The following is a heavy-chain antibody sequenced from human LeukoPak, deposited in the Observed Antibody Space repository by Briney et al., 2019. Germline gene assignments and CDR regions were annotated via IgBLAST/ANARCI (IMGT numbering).Heavy chain of an antibody. CDR2: IKQDGSEK. CDR3: ARRGTSSSWAHFDY. CDR1: GFTFSSYW. D-gene: IGHD6-13*01. J-gene: IGHJ4*02. V-gene: IGHV3-7*05. Sequence: GGSLRLSCAASGFTFSSYWMAWVRQAPGKGLEWVANIKQDGSEKYYVDSVKGRFTISRDNAKNSLYLQMNSLEAEDTAVYYCARRGTSSSWAHFDYWGQGTLVTVSS.